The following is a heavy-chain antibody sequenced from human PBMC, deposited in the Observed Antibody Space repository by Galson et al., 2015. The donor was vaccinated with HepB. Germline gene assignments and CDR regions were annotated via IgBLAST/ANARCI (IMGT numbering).Heavy chain of an antibody. V-gene: IGHV3-30-3*01. J-gene: IGHJ6*02. D-gene: IGHD6-19*01. CDR3: ARDSLQWLETPYYYYGMDV. Sequence: SLRLSCAASAFTFSSHAMHWVRQAPGKGLEWVAVILYDGSNEYYADSVKGRFTISRDNSKNTLYLQMNSLRAEDTAVYYCARDSLQWLETPYYYYGMDVWGQGTTVTVSS. CDR2: ILYDGSNE. CDR1: AFTFSSHA.